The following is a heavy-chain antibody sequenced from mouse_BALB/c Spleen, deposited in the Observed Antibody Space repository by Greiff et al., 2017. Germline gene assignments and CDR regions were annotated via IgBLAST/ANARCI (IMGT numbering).Heavy chain of an antibody. Sequence: EVKLVESGGGLVKPGGSLKLSCAASGFTFSSYAMSWVRQTPEKRLEWVASISSGGSTYYPDSVKGRFTISRDNSRNILYLQMSSLRSKDTAMYYCARGGYDYGYYFDYWGQGTTLTVSS. V-gene: IGHV5-6-5*01. D-gene: IGHD2-4*01. J-gene: IGHJ2*01. CDR2: ISSGGST. CDR1: GFTFSSYA. CDR3: ARGGYDYGYYFDY.